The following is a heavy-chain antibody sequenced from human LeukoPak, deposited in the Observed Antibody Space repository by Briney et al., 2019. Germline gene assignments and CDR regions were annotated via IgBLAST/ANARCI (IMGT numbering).Heavy chain of an antibody. Sequence: PGGSLRLSCAASGFTFSSYSMNWVRQAPGKGLEWVSSITSSSSYIYYADSVKGRFTISRDNAKNSLYLQMNSLRAEDTAVYYCARDPGALYCSGGSCYSTRPPPDYWGQGTLVTVSS. V-gene: IGHV3-21*01. CDR1: GFTFSSYS. D-gene: IGHD2-15*01. CDR2: ITSSSSYI. J-gene: IGHJ4*02. CDR3: ARDPGALYCSGGSCYSTRPPPDY.